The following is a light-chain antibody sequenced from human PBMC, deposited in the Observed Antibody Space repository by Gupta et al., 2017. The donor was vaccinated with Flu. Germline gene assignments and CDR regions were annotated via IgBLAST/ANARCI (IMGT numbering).Light chain of an antibody. CDR2: INSDGDH. CDR3: QTWDTGIWV. CDR1: SGHRSYA. Sequence: QPVLTQSPSASASLGASVKPTCTLSSGHRSYAIAWHQQQAEQGPRFLMKINSDGDHTKGDGIPDRFSGSSSGAERYLTISSLQSEDEGDYYCQTWDTGIWVFGGGTKLTVL. V-gene: IGLV4-69*01. J-gene: IGLJ2*01.